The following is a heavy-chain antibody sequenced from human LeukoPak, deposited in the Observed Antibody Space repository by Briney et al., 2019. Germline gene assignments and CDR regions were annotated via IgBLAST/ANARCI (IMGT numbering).Heavy chain of an antibody. CDR3: AKDHAVVVPATNFDY. Sequence: GGSLRLSCAASGFTFSNYAMSWVRQAPGKGLEWVSAISGSGGSTYYADSVKGRFTISRDNSKNTLYLQMISLRAEDTALYYCAKDHAVVVPATNFDYWGQGTLVTVSS. CDR2: ISGSGGST. J-gene: IGHJ4*02. CDR1: GFTFSNYA. D-gene: IGHD2-2*01. V-gene: IGHV3-23*01.